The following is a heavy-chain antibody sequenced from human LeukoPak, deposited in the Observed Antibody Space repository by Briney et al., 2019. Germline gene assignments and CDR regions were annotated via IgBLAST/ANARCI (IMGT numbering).Heavy chain of an antibody. CDR2: IWYDGSNQ. D-gene: IGHD1-26*01. CDR3: ATDRNSGKYYDY. Sequence: PGGSLRLSCAASGLRFRNYGMHWVRQAPGKGLEWVAVIWYDGSNQYYVDSVKGRFTVSRDNAKNTLYLQMNSLRAGDTAVYYCATDRNSGKYYDYWGQGTLVTVSS. V-gene: IGHV3-33*01. J-gene: IGHJ4*02. CDR1: GLRFRNYG.